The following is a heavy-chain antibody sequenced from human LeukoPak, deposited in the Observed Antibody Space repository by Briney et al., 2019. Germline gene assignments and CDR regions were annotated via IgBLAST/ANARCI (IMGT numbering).Heavy chain of an antibody. CDR3: AKDPGGEVLPDY. D-gene: IGHD1-26*01. V-gene: IGHV3-30*02. CDR1: GFSFRSYG. J-gene: IGHJ4*02. Sequence: GGSLRLSCAAPGFSFRSYGMHWVRQAPGKGLEWVAFIRYDGTKKNDADSVKGRFTISRDNSKNTVYLQMNTLRAEDTAVYYCAKDPGGEVLPDYWGQGTLVTVSS. CDR2: IRYDGTKK.